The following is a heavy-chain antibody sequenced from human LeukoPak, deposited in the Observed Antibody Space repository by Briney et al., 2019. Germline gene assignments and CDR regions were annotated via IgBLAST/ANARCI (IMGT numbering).Heavy chain of an antibody. CDR2: IYYSGST. CDR1: GGSISSYY. V-gene: IGHV4-59*01. D-gene: IGHD6-19*01. CDR3: ARLYSSGWYKGDYFDY. J-gene: IGHJ4*02. Sequence: NPSETLSLTCTVSGGSISSYYWSWLRQPPGKGLEWIGYIYYSGSTNYNPSLKSRVTISVDTSKNQFSLKLSSVTAADTAVYYCARLYSSGWYKGDYFDYWGQGTLVTVSS.